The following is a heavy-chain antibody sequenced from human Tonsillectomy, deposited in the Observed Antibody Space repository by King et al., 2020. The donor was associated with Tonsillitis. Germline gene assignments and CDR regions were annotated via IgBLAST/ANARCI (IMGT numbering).Heavy chain of an antibody. J-gene: IGHJ3*02. CDR2: IRSKAYGGTT. CDR1: GFTFGDYA. V-gene: IGHV3-49*04. CDR3: TSYPRYDFWSGYYNDAFDI. Sequence: EVQLVESGGGLVQPGRSLRLSCTASGFTFGDYAMSWVRQAPGKGLEWVGFIRSKAYGGTTEYAASVKGRFTISRDDSKSIAYLQMNSLKTGDTAVYYCTSYPRYDFWSGYYNDAFDIWGQGTMVTVSS. D-gene: IGHD3-3*01.